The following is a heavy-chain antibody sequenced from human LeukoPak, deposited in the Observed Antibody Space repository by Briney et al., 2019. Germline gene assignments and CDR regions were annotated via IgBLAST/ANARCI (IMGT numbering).Heavy chain of an antibody. J-gene: IGHJ4*02. V-gene: IGHV3-7*01. CDR2: INLDGSQK. Sequence: GGSLRLSFAASGFTFSNYWMAWVRKAPGKGPEWVANINLDGSQKYYVDSVKGRFTISRDNAENSLYLQMNSLRAEDTALYYCARKRPNYFDYWGQGTLVTVSS. D-gene: IGHD6-25*01. CDR3: ARKRPNYFDY. CDR1: GFTFSNYW.